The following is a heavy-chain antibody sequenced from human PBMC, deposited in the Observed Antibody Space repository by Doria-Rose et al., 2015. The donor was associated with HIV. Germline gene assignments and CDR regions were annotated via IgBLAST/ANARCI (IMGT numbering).Heavy chain of an antibody. D-gene: IGHD6-13*01. CDR1: GVSLSSPGMG. CDR3: ARIKSSRWYHKYYFDF. V-gene: IGHV2-26*01. CDR2: IFADNER. J-gene: IGHJ4*02. Sequence: QESGPVLVKPTETLTLTCTVSGVSLSSPGMGVSWIRQPPGKALEWLANIFADNERSYKTSLKSRLSISRLTSKSQVVLTMTDMNPVDTATYYCARIKSSRWYHKYYFDFWGQGTLVIVSA.